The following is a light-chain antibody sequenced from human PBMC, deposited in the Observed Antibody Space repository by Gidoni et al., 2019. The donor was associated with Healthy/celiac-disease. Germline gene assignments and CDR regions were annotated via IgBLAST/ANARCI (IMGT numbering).Light chain of an antibody. CDR3: QQYGSSPPLT. V-gene: IGKV3-20*01. CDR2: GAS. J-gene: IGKJ4*01. Sequence: ELALTPSPVTPSLSPGERATLPCRASQSVSSSYLPWYQQKPGQAPRLRIYGASSRATGIPDRFSGSGSGTDFTLPISSREPEEFAVNYCQQYGSSPPLTFGGGTKVEIK. CDR1: QSVSSSY.